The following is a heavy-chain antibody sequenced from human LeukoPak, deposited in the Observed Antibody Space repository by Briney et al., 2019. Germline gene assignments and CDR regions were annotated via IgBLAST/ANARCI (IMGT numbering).Heavy chain of an antibody. Sequence: GGSLRLSCAASGFTVSSNYMSWVRQAPGKGLEWVAFIRYDGSNKYYADSVKGRFTISRDNSKNTLYLQMNSLRAEDTAVYYCAKIPLSGGIVVVPAASNVDYWGQGTLVTVSS. J-gene: IGHJ4*02. V-gene: IGHV3-30*02. CDR3: AKIPLSGGIVVVPAASNVDY. D-gene: IGHD2-2*01. CDR1: GFTVSSNY. CDR2: IRYDGSNK.